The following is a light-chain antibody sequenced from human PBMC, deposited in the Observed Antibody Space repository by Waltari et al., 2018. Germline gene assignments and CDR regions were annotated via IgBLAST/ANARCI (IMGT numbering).Light chain of an antibody. CDR1: SGHSSYA. Sequence: QPELTQSPSASASLGASVKLTCILSSGHSSYAIAWHQQQPQKGPRYLMKLNSDGSHNKGDWIPYRFSGSSSGAERYLTISSLQSEDEADCYCQTWGTGTHVVFGGGTKLTVL. J-gene: IGLJ2*01. CDR2: LNSDGSH. V-gene: IGLV4-69*01. CDR3: QTWGTGTHVV.